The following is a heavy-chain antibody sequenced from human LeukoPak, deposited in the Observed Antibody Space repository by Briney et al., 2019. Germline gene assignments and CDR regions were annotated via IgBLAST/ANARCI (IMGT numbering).Heavy chain of an antibody. CDR2: IRYDGNNK. Sequence: GGSLRLSCVASGFTFSNYGMHWVRQAPGKALDWVAFIRYDGNNKYYADSVKGRFTISRDNSKNTVYLQMNSLRPEDTAVYYCARDPGSADALDIWGQGTMVSVSS. V-gene: IGHV3-30*02. D-gene: IGHD3-10*01. J-gene: IGHJ3*02. CDR1: GFTFSNYG. CDR3: ARDPGSADALDI.